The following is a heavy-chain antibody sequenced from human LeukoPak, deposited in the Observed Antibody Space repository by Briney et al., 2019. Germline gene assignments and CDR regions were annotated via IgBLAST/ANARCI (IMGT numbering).Heavy chain of an antibody. CDR3: ARGYSYGYRIDY. Sequence: GGSLRLSCAASGFTFSSSWMTWVRQAPGKGLEWVASIKDDGRDKYYVDSVKSRFTVSRDNAKNSAFLQMNSLRAEDTAVYYCARGYSYGYRIDYWGQGTLVTVSS. CDR2: IKDDGRDK. J-gene: IGHJ4*02. D-gene: IGHD5-18*01. V-gene: IGHV3-7*04. CDR1: GFTFSSSW.